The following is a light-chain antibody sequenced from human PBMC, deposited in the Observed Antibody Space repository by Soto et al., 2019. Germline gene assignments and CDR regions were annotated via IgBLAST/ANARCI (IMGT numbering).Light chain of an antibody. CDR1: NSNIGSNP. Sequence: QSALTQPPSASGTPGQRVTISCSGSNSNIGSNPVHWYQQFPGTAPKVLIYGNSNRPSGVPDRFSGSKSGTSASLAITGLQAEDEADYYCQSYDSSLSGVFGGGTKLTVL. CDR2: GNS. J-gene: IGLJ2*01. V-gene: IGLV1-40*01. CDR3: QSYDSSLSGV.